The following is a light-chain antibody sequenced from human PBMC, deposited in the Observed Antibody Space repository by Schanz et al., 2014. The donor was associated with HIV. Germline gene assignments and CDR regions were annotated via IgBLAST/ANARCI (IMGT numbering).Light chain of an antibody. Sequence: QSALTQPASVSGSPGQSITISCTGTSSDVGNYNLVSWYQQHPGTAPKLMIYDVTNRPSGVSTRFSGSKSDNTASLTISALQPEDEADYYCISYTSSSTLVFGGGTKLTVL. V-gene: IGLV2-14*02. CDR1: SSDVGNYNL. CDR2: DVT. J-gene: IGLJ3*02. CDR3: ISYTSSSTLV.